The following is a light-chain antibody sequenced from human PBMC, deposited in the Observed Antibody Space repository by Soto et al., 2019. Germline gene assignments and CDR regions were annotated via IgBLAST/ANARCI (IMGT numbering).Light chain of an antibody. CDR1: QSVGSY. V-gene: IGKV3-11*01. Sequence: IVLTQSPATLALSSGEKANLLCRASQSVGSYLAWYQQKPGQAPRLLIYDASNRATGIPARFTGSGSATDFSLTITSLQPEDFAIYYCQQRGNWPSTFGPGTKVDI. CDR2: DAS. J-gene: IGKJ2*02. CDR3: QQRGNWPST.